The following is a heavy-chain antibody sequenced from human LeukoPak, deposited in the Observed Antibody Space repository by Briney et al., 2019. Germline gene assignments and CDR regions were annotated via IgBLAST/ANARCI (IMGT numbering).Heavy chain of an antibody. J-gene: IGHJ6*02. CDR3: ARPPGIAAAGIGYYYYGMDV. CDR2: IYYSGST. Sequence: SETLSLTCTVSGGSISSYYWSWIRQPPGKGLEWIGYIYYSGSTNYNPSLKSRVTISVDTSKNQFSLKLSSVTAADTAVYYCARPPGIAAAGIGYYYYGMDVWGQGTTVTVSS. V-gene: IGHV4-59*08. D-gene: IGHD6-13*01. CDR1: GGSISSYY.